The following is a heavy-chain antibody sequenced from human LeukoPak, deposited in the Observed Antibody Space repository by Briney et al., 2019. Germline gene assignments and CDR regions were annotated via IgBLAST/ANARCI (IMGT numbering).Heavy chain of an antibody. CDR3: ARDDPLGY. V-gene: IGHV4-61*02. CDR1: GGSISGGSYY. Sequence: SETLSLTCTVSGGSISGGSYYWSWIRQPAGKGLEWIGRIYTSGSTNYNPSLKSRVTISVDTSKNQFSLKLSSVTAADTAVYYCARDDPLGYWGQGTLVTVSS. J-gene: IGHJ4*02. CDR2: IYTSGST.